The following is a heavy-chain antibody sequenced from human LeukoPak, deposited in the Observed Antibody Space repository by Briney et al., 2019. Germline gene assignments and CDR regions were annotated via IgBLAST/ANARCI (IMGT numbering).Heavy chain of an antibody. Sequence: GGSLRLSCVASGFNFSFYWMHWVRQAPGKGLEWVSVIYSGGSTYYADSVKGRFTISRDNSKDTLYLQMNSLRAEDTAVYYCAREWELLSFDYWGQGTLVTVSS. CDR1: GFNFSFYW. CDR2: IYSGGST. J-gene: IGHJ4*02. D-gene: IGHD1-26*01. CDR3: AREWELLSFDY. V-gene: IGHV3-53*01.